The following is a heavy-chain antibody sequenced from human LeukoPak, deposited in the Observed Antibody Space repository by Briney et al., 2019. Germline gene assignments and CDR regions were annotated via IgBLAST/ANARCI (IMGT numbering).Heavy chain of an antibody. J-gene: IGHJ4*02. CDR3: ARLAFWSGYYLDY. CDR1: GYSFTSYW. CDR2: IYPGDSDT. Sequence: GESLQISCQGSGYSFTSYWIGWVRQMPGKGLEWMGIIYPGDSDTRYSPSFQGQVTISADKSISTAYLQWSSLKASDTAMYYCARLAFWSGYYLDYWGQGTLVTVSS. D-gene: IGHD3-3*01. V-gene: IGHV5-51*01.